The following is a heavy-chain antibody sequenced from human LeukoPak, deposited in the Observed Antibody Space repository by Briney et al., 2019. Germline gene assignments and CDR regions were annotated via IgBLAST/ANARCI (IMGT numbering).Heavy chain of an antibody. V-gene: IGHV4-59*08. CDR2: IYYSGST. D-gene: IGHD4-17*01. Sequence: SETLSLTCTVSGGSISSYYWSWIRQPPGKGLEWIGYIYYSGSTNYNPSLKSRVTISVDTSKNQFSLKLNSVTAADTAVYYCARGLTVMRAFDIWGQGTMVTVSS. CDR1: GGSISSYY. CDR3: ARGLTVMRAFDI. J-gene: IGHJ3*02.